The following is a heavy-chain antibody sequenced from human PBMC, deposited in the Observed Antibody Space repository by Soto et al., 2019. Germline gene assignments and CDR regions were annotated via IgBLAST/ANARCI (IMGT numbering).Heavy chain of an antibody. D-gene: IGHD6-6*01. CDR1: GGSISSSSYY. Sequence: PSETLSLTCTVSGGSISSSSYYWGWLRQHPGKGLEWIGYIYYSGSTYYNPSLKSRVTISVDTSKNQFSLKLSSVTAADTAVYYCARNLYSSSSSSWFYPWGQGTLVTVSS. CDR2: IYYSGST. CDR3: ARNLYSSSSSSWFYP. J-gene: IGHJ5*02. V-gene: IGHV4-31*03.